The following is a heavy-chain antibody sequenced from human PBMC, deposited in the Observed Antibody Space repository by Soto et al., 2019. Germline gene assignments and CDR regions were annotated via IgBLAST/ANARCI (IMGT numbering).Heavy chain of an antibody. V-gene: IGHV2-5*02. J-gene: IGHJ3*02. Sequence: SGPTLVNPTQTLTLTCTFSGFSLITSGVGVGWIRQPPGKALEWLALIYWDDDKRYSPSLKSRLTITKDTSKNQVVLTMTNMDPVDTATYYCAHRKYYDILTGYFPAAFDIWGQGTTVTVSS. CDR1: GFSLITSGVG. D-gene: IGHD3-9*01. CDR3: AHRKYYDILTGYFPAAFDI. CDR2: IYWDDDK.